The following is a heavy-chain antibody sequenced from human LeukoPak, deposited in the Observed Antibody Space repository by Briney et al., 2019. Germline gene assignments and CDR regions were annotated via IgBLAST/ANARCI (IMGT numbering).Heavy chain of an antibody. CDR1: GYTFTGYY. V-gene: IGHV1-2*02. Sequence: ASVKVSCKASGYTFTGYYMHWVRQAPGQGLEWMGWINPNSGGTNYAQKFQGRVTMTRDTSISTAYMELSRLRSDDTAVYYCARAPPIVVALMDVWGKGTTVTISS. J-gene: IGHJ6*03. D-gene: IGHD2-2*01. CDR2: INPNSGGT. CDR3: ARAPPIVVALMDV.